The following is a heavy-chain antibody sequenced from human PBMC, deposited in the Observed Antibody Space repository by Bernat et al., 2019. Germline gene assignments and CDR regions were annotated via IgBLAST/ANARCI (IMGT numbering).Heavy chain of an antibody. J-gene: IGHJ4*02. V-gene: IGHV3-33*01. CDR2: IWYDGSQK. CDR1: GVTFRNYG. CDR3: ATWSGSGNYYDY. D-gene: IGHD3-10*01. Sequence: VSGVTFRNYGMHWVRQAPGKGLEWVAVIWYDGSQKYYADSVKDRFTISRDNSKNTLYLQMNSLRVEDTAMYHCATWSGSGNYYDYCGQVT.